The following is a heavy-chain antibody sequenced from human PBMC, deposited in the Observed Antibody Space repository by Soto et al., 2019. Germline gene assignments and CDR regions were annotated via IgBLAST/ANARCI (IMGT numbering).Heavy chain of an antibody. CDR1: GFTFGIYG. V-gene: IGHV3-30*18. CDR3: AKDQSYYDSSGYYPDY. J-gene: IGHJ4*02. CDR2: ISYDGSNK. D-gene: IGHD3-22*01. Sequence: QPXGSLRLSCAASGFTFGIYGMHGVRQAPGKGLEWVAVISYDGSNKYYADSVKGRFTISRDNSKNTLYLQMKSLRAEDTAVYYCAKDQSYYDSSGYYPDYWGQGTLVTVSS.